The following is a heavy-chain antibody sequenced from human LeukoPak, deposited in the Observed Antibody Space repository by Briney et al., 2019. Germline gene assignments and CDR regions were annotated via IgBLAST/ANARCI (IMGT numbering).Heavy chain of an antibody. Sequence: GESLRTSCKGSGYSFTSYWISWVRQMPGKGLEWIGRIDPSDSYTNYSPSFQGHVTISADKSISTAYLQWCSLKASDTAMYYCARQDIAAANGFDPWGQGTLVTVSS. D-gene: IGHD6-13*01. J-gene: IGHJ5*02. CDR3: ARQDIAAANGFDP. CDR2: IDPSDSYT. V-gene: IGHV5-10-1*01. CDR1: GYSFTSYW.